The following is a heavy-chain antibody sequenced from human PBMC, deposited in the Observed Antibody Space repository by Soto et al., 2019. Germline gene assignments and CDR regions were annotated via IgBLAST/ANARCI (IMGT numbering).Heavy chain of an antibody. CDR2: VYYSGTT. J-gene: IGHJ3*02. CDR1: GGSISTYY. Sequence: QVQLQESGPGLVKPSETLSLTCTVSGGSISTYYWHWIRQPPGKGLECIGNVYYSGTTNYNPSLKGRVTRTGDTSKNHFSLRLSSVTAADTAVYYCARLRTSLTPGRAFDIWGQGTMVTVSS. CDR3: ARLRTSLTPGRAFDI. D-gene: IGHD4-17*01. V-gene: IGHV4-59*01.